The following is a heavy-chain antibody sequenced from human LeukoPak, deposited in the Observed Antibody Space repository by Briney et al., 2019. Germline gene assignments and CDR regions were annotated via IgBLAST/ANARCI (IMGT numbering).Heavy chain of an antibody. Sequence: SETLSLTCTVSGGSISSYYWSWIRQPPGKGQEWIGYIYYSGSTNYNPSLKSRVTISVDTSKNQFSLKLSSVTAADTAVYYCARGPPVSDGWGCFAYWGQGTLVTVSS. CDR2: IYYSGST. V-gene: IGHV4-59*01. J-gene: IGHJ4*02. CDR3: ARGPPVSDGWGCFAY. CDR1: GGSISSYY. D-gene: IGHD5-24*01.